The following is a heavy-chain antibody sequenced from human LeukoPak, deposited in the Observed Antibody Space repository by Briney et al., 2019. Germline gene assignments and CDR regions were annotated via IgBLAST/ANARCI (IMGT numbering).Heavy chain of an antibody. CDR2: IYYSGST. V-gene: IGHV4-59*12. CDR1: GGSISSYY. Sequence: SETLSLTCTVSGGSISSYYWSWIRQPPGKGLEWIGYIYYSGSTNYNPSLKSRVTISVDTSKNQFSLKLSSVTAADTAVYYCAREAVAVGASSFDYWGQGTLVTVSS. J-gene: IGHJ4*02. D-gene: IGHD1-26*01. CDR3: AREAVAVGASSFDY.